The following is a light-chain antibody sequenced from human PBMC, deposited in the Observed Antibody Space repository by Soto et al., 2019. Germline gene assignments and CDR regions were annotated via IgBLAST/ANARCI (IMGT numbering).Light chain of an antibody. Sequence: SYELTQPLSVSVAPGQTATITCGGDNIEKKNVHWYQQKPGQAPVLVMFRDSSRPSGIPDRFSGSSSGNTATLTISRAQAGDEGDYYCQVWDTNTYVFGTGTKVTVL. CDR3: QVWDTNTYV. CDR2: RDS. CDR1: NIEKKN. J-gene: IGLJ1*01. V-gene: IGLV3-9*01.